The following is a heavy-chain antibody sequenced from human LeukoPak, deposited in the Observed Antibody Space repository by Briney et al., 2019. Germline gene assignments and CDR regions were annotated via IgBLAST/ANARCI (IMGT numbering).Heavy chain of an antibody. D-gene: IGHD3-16*01. CDR3: ARLGDDLDWFDP. CDR2: IYTSGST. J-gene: IGHJ5*02. Sequence: SETLSLTCTVSGGSISSYYWSWIRQPAGKGLEWIGRIYTSGSTNYNPSLKSRVTISVDTSKNQFSLKLSSVTAADTAVYYCARLGDDLDWFDPWGQGTLVTVSS. V-gene: IGHV4-4*07. CDR1: GGSISSYY.